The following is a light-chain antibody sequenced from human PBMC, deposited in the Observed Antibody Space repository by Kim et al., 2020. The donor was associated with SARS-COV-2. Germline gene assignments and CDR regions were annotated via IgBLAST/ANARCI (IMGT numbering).Light chain of an antibody. CDR1: QSISTW. V-gene: IGKV1-5*03. CDR3: QEYSGYWT. Sequence: TASVGDRVTITCRASQSISTWLAWYQQKPGKAPKRLIYRASSLERGIPSNFSASGSGTEFTLTINNLQPDDIATYYCQEYSGYWTFGQGTKVDIK. J-gene: IGKJ1*01. CDR2: RAS.